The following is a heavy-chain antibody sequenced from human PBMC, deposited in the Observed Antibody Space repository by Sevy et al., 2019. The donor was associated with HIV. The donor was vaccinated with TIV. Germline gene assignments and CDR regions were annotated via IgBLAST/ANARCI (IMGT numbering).Heavy chain of an antibody. V-gene: IGHV3-15*01. D-gene: IGHD6-13*01. CDR3: TTASWSQEDYYNY. CDR1: GFTFSNAW. J-gene: IGHJ4*02. Sequence: GGSLRLSCAASGFTFSNAWMSWVRQAPGKGLEWVGRIKGKIYDGTIDYAAPVNGRFSISRDDSKNTLYLQMNSLKTEDTTVYYCTTASWSQEDYYNYWGQGTLVTVSS. CDR2: IKGKIYDGTI.